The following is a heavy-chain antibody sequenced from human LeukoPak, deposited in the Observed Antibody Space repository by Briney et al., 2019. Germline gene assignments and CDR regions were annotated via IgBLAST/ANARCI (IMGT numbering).Heavy chain of an antibody. CDR1: GFTVSSNY. V-gene: IGHV3-66*01. Sequence: GGSLRLSCAASGFTVSSNYMSWVRQAPGKGLEWVSVIYSGGSTYYAESVKGRFTISRDNSKNTLFLQMNGLRAEDTAVYYCARGSSGTYDMGYWGQGTLVTVSS. CDR3: ARGSSGTYDMGY. J-gene: IGHJ4*02. CDR2: IYSGGST. D-gene: IGHD1-26*01.